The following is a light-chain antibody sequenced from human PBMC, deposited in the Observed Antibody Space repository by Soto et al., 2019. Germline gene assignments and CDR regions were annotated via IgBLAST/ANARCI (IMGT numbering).Light chain of an antibody. V-gene: IGKV3D-15*01. CDR1: QTISSN. CDR2: SAS. Sequence: EVVLTQSPDTLSLSPGERATLSCRASQTISSNYVAWYQQKPGQAPRLLIYSASSRATGIPDRFSGSGSGTEFTLTISSLQSEDFAVYYCQQYNNWPPFTFGPGTKVDIK. CDR3: QQYNNWPPFT. J-gene: IGKJ3*01.